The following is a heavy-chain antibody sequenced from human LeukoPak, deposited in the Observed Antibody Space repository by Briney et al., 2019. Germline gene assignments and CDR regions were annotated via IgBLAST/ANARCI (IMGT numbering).Heavy chain of an antibody. D-gene: IGHD3-9*01. Sequence: SQTLSLTCTVSGDSISSGDYYWTWIRQPPGKGLEWIGYIYYNGITYSNPSLKSRVIISVDQPKKQFSLKLSSVTAADTAVYYCAGAVTGYYLSHYYFPYWGRGTLVTVSS. J-gene: IGHJ4*02. CDR2: IYYNGIT. CDR3: AGAVTGYYLSHYYFPY. CDR1: GDSISSGDYY. V-gene: IGHV4-30-4*01.